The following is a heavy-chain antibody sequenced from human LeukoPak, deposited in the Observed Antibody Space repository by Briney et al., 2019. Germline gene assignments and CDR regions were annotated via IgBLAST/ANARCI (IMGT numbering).Heavy chain of an antibody. CDR1: GYTFTGYY. Sequence: ASVKVSCKASGYTFTGYYMHWVRQAPGQGLEWMGWINPNSGGTNYEQKFQGRVTMTRDTSISTAYMELSRLRSDDTAVYYCARTPWRIRLGRYYMDVWGKGTTVTVSS. D-gene: IGHD7-27*01. J-gene: IGHJ6*03. CDR2: INPNSGGT. V-gene: IGHV1-2*02. CDR3: ARTPWRIRLGRYYMDV.